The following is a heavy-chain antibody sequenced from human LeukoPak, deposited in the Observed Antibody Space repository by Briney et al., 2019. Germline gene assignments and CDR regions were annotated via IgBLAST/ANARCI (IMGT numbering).Heavy chain of an antibody. CDR2: IYYSGST. V-gene: IGHV4-39*01. J-gene: IGHJ5*02. CDR1: GGSINTSSYH. Sequence: SETLSLTCAVSGGSINTSSYHWGWIRQPPGKGLELIGSIYYSGSTHYNPPLKSRVTISVDTSKNQFSLKLSSVTAADTAVYYCVRRRYYYDSSGDLGWFDPWGQGTLVTVSS. D-gene: IGHD3-22*01. CDR3: VRRRYYYDSSGDLGWFDP.